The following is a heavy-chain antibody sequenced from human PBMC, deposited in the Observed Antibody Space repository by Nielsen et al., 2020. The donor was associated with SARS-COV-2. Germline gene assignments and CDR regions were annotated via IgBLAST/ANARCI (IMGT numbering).Heavy chain of an antibody. CDR3: ASQLGGYCSGGSCFDY. D-gene: IGHD2-15*01. V-gene: IGHV3-30*03. CDR1: GFTFSSYG. CDR2: ISYDGSNK. J-gene: IGHJ4*02. Sequence: GESLKISCAASGFTFSSYGMHWVRQAPGKGLEWVAVISYDGSNKYYADSVKGRFTISRDNSKNTLYLQMNSLRAEDTAVYYCASQLGGYCSGGSCFDYWGQGTLVTVSS.